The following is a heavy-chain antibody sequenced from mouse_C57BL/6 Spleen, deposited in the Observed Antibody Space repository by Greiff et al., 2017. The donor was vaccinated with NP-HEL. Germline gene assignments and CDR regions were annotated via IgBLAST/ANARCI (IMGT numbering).Heavy chain of an antibody. V-gene: IGHV1-82*01. D-gene: IGHD2-4*01. Sequence: VQLQQSGPELVKPGASVKISCKASGYAFSSSWMNWVKQRPGKGLEWIGRIYPGDGDTNYNGKFKGKATLTADKSSSTAYMQLSSLTSEDSAVYFCARWDYDRDYYAMDYWGQGTSVTVSS. J-gene: IGHJ4*01. CDR2: IYPGDGDT. CDR1: GYAFSSSW. CDR3: ARWDYDRDYYAMDY.